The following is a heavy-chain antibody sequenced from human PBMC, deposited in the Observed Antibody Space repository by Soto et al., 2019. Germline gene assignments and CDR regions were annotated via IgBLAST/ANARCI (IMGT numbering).Heavy chain of an antibody. CDR1: GFTFRTNW. CDR2: IGQDGVAK. J-gene: IGHJ6*03. V-gene: IGHV3-7*01. CDR3: ARSGGKDMDV. Sequence: EVQLVESGGGLVQPGGSLRLSCTASGFTFRTNWMCWVRQIPGKGLEWVSNIGQDGVAKFYVDSVKGRFPISRDNTENSLYLKMDSLRAEDTAVYFCARSGGKDMDVWGKGTPVIVCS. D-gene: IGHD2-15*01.